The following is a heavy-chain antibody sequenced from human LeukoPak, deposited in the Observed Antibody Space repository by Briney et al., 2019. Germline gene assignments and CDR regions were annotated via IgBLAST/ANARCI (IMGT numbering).Heavy chain of an antibody. J-gene: IGHJ4*02. CDR1: GFTFSGSA. V-gene: IGHV3-73*01. CDR2: IRSKANSYAT. CDR3: ARDLGPFREYYDSSGYYRDY. Sequence: GGSLRLSCAASGFTFSGSAMHWVRQASGKGLEWVGRIRSKANSYATTYAASVKGRFTISRDDSKNTAYLQMNSLRAEDTAVYYCARDLGPFREYYDSSGYYRDYWGQGTLVTVSS. D-gene: IGHD3-22*01.